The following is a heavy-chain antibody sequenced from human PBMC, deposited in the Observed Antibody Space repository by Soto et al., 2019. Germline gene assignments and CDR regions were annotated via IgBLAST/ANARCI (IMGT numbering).Heavy chain of an antibody. V-gene: IGHV1-3*01. Sequence: GASVKVSCKASGYTFTSYAMHWVRQAPGQRLEWMGWINAGNGNTKYSQKFQGRVTITRDTSASTAYMELSSLRSEDTAVYYCARGIAADGLPNTYYYYYGMDVWGQGTTVNVSS. J-gene: IGHJ6*02. CDR3: ARGIAADGLPNTYYYYYGMDV. CDR2: INAGNGNT. CDR1: GYTFTSYA. D-gene: IGHD6-13*01.